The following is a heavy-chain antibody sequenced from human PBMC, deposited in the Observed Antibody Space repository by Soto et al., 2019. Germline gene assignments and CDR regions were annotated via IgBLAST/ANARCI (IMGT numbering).Heavy chain of an antibody. CDR3: AREFYYDSSGIGFDS. Sequence: PSETLSLTCTVSGGSLSGYYWSWIRQPPWKGLEWIGDFYSSGSPHHNPSLKNRVSISEDRSKNEFSLKLSSVTAADTAIYYCAREFYYDSSGIGFDSWGQGTLVTVSS. V-gene: IGHV4-59*01. CDR1: GGSLSGYY. J-gene: IGHJ4*02. D-gene: IGHD3-22*01. CDR2: FYSSGSP.